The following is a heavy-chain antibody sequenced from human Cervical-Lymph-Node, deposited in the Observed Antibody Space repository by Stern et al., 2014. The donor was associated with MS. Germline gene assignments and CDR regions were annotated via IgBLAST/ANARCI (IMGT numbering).Heavy chain of an antibody. Sequence: QVQLQQWGAGLLKPSETLSLTCAVYGGSFSGYYWSWIRQHPGKGLEWIGEIHPSGSTNYNPSLKSRVTISVDTSKNQFSLKLSSVTAADTAVYYCARGFESYYDFWSGAYYFDYWGQGTLVTVSS. CDR1: GGSFSGYY. CDR2: IHPSGST. CDR3: ARGFESYYDFWSGAYYFDY. D-gene: IGHD3-3*01. J-gene: IGHJ4*02. V-gene: IGHV4-34*01.